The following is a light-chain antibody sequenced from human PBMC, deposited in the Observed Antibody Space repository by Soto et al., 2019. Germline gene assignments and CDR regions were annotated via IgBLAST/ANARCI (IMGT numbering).Light chain of an antibody. CDR1: SSNIGAGYD. J-gene: IGLJ2*01. V-gene: IGLV1-40*01. CDR2: GDT. Sequence: QSVLTQPPSVSGAPGQRVTISCTGSSSNIGAGYDVHWYLQLPGTAPKLLVYGDTNRPSGVPDRFSGSKSGTSASLAITGLQAEDEADYCCQSYDSSLSGVIFGGGTKVTV. CDR3: QSYDSSLSGVI.